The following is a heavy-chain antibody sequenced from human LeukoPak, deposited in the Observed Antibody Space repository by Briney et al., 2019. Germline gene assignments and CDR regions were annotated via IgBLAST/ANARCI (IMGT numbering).Heavy chain of an antibody. V-gene: IGHV4-61*02. D-gene: IGHD5-12*01. Sequence: PSETLSLTCTVSGGSIRTTDYFWTWIRQPAGKGLEWIGRINSIGSTNYNPSLKSRVTMSVDTSKNQFSLKVTSVTAADTAVYYCARYRLGYLDYWGQGTLVTVSS. CDR1: GGSIRTTDYF. J-gene: IGHJ4*02. CDR2: INSIGST. CDR3: ARYRLGYLDY.